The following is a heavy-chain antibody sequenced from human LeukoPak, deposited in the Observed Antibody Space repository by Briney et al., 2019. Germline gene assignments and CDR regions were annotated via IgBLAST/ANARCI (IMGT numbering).Heavy chain of an antibody. Sequence: GESLKISCKGSGYSFTNYWLGGVRQVPGKGLEWMGVIHPADSDTRYSPSFQGQVTISVDKSISTAYLQWSSLKASDTAMYYCARRRVHDYRDQMTHYFDYWGQGTLVTVSS. D-gene: IGHD4-17*01. CDR2: IHPADSDT. CDR3: ARRRVHDYRDQMTHYFDY. V-gene: IGHV5-51*01. CDR1: GYSFTNYW. J-gene: IGHJ4*02.